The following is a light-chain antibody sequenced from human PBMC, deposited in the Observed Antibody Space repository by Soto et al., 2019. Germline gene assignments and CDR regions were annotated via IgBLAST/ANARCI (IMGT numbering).Light chain of an antibody. Sequence: VLTQPPSVSGTPGQRVIISCSGSSSNIGSNAVNWYQQLPGTAPKLLMASSNQRPSGVPDRFSGPKSGTSASLAISGLQSEDEADYYCATWDDSLNGVVFGGGTKLTVL. V-gene: IGLV1-44*01. CDR2: SSN. J-gene: IGLJ2*01. CDR1: SSNIGSNA. CDR3: ATWDDSLNGVV.